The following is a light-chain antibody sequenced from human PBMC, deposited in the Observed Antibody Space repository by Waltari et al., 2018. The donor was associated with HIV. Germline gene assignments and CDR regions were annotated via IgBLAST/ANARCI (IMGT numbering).Light chain of an antibody. CDR3: ALYMGSGFWV. CDR1: PGSVSTTYY. CDR2: NTD. Sequence: QTVVTQEPSFFVSPGATVTLTGGLRPGSVSTTYYTSWHQQTPGHAPRTLIFNTDSRSSGCPERFSGSIVGDKAVLTITGAQADDECDYYCALYMGSGFWVFGGGTTLTVL. V-gene: IGLV8-61*01. J-gene: IGLJ3*02.